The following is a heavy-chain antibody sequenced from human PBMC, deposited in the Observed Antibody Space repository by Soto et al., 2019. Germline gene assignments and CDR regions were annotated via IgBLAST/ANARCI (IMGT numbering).Heavy chain of an antibody. Sequence: EVQLLESGGGLVQPGGSLRLSCAASGFTFSSYAMSWVRQAPGKGLEWVSAISGGGGSTYYADSVKGRFTISRDNSKNTLYLQMNSLRAEDTAVYYCAPISHYYDSSGYYPGWGQGTLVTVSS. CDR1: GFTFSSYA. CDR2: ISGGGGST. V-gene: IGHV3-23*01. J-gene: IGHJ4*02. D-gene: IGHD3-22*01. CDR3: APISHYYDSSGYYPG.